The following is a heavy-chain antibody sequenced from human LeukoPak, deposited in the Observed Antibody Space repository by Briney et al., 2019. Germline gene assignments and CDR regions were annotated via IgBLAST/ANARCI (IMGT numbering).Heavy chain of an antibody. V-gene: IGHV4-34*01. CDR2: INHSGST. Sequence: SETLSLTCAVYGGSFSGYYWSWIRQPPGKGLEWIGEINHSGSTNYNPSLKSRVTISVDTSKNQFSLKLSSVTAAVTAVYYCARALDILTGTFDYWGQGTLVTVSS. D-gene: IGHD3-9*01. CDR1: GGSFSGYY. J-gene: IGHJ4*02. CDR3: ARALDILTGTFDY.